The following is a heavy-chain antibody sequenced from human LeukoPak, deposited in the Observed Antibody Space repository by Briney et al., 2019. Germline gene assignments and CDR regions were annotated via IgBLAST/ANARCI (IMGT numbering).Heavy chain of an antibody. J-gene: IGHJ4*02. CDR2: ISGSGGGT. Sequence: GGSLRLSCAASGFTFSSYAMSWVRQAPGKGLEWVSAISGSGGGTYYADSVKGRFTISRDNSKNTLYLQMNSLRAEDTAVYYCAKDRHRTVNYFDYWGQGTLVTVSS. CDR1: GFTFSSYA. CDR3: AKDRHRTVNYFDY. D-gene: IGHD2-2*01. V-gene: IGHV3-23*01.